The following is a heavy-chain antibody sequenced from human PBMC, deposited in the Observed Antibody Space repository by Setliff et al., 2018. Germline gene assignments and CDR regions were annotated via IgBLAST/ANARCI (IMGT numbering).Heavy chain of an antibody. J-gene: IGHJ4*02. D-gene: IGHD6-13*01. CDR1: GYTFTGYA. CDR2: INTNTGNP. CDR3: ATGSLVAAGTGH. Sequence: ASVKVSCKASGYTFTGYAINWVRQAPGQGLEYLGWINTNTGNPTYVQGFTGRFVFSLDTSVSTAYLQISSLKAEDTALYYCATGSLVAAGTGHWGQGTLVTVSS. V-gene: IGHV7-4-1*02.